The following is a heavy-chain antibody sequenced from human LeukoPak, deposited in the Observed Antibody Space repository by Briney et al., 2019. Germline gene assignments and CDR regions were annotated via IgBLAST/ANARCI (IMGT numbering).Heavy chain of an antibody. CDR3: ARAAGYSGQNVPVIDY. Sequence: GASVKVSCKASGFTFTSSAVQWVRQARGQRLEWIGWIVVGSGNTNYAQKFQERVTITRDMSTSTAYMELSSLRSEDTAVYYCARAAGYSGQNVPVIDYWGQGTLVTVSS. CDR2: IVVGSGNT. CDR1: GFTFTSSA. J-gene: IGHJ4*02. D-gene: IGHD5-12*01. V-gene: IGHV1-58*01.